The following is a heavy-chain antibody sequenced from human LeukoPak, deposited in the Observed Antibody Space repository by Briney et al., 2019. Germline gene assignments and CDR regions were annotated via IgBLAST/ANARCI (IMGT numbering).Heavy chain of an antibody. CDR2: ISYDGSNK. Sequence: GGSLRLSCAASGFTFSSFGMHWVRQAPGKGLEWVAVISYDGSNKYYADSVKGRFTISRDNSKNTLYLQMNSLRAEDTAVYYCAKGVVDIVATDYFDYWGQGTLVTVSS. J-gene: IGHJ4*02. V-gene: IGHV3-30*18. CDR3: AKGVVDIVATDYFDY. D-gene: IGHD5-12*01. CDR1: GFTFSSFG.